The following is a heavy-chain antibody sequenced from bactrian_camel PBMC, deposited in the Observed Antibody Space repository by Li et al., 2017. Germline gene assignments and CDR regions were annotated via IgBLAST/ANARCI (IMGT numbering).Heavy chain of an antibody. V-gene: IGHV3S1*01. CDR1: GFTYSSYC. D-gene: IGHD2*01. CDR2: IYTGGDST. Sequence: HVQLVESGGGSMQAGGSLGLSCTASGFTYSSYCMAWFRQAPGKEREGVALIYTGGDSTYYADSVKGRFTISQDNAKNTLYLQMDVLKPEDTAMYYCAADPGSGGSCSPNLPLTTDANYFVGQGTQVTVS. J-gene: IGHJ4*01.